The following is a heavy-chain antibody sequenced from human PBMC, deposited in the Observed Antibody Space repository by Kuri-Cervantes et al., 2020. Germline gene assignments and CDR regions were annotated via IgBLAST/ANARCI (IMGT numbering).Heavy chain of an antibody. D-gene: IGHD4-17*01. V-gene: IGHV1-18*01. CDR2: ISAYNGNT. CDR1: GYTFTSYG. Sequence: ALVKVSCKASGYTFTSYGISWVRQAPGQGLEWMGWISAYNGNTNYAQKLQGRVTMTIDTSTSTAYMELSSLRSEDTAVYYCARVPYGDYGALFYWGQGTLVTVSS. J-gene: IGHJ4*02. CDR3: ARVPYGDYGALFY.